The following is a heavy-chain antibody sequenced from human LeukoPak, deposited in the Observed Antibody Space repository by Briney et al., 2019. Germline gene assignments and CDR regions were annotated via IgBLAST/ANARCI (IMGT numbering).Heavy chain of an antibody. CDR3: ARSGAESLYYNYYGMDV. CDR2: ISGSGGST. V-gene: IGHV3-23*01. D-gene: IGHD3-3*01. J-gene: IGHJ6*02. CDR1: GFTFSSYA. Sequence: PGGSLRLSCAASGFTFSSYAMSWVRQAPGKGLEWVSAISGSGGSTYYADSVKGRFTISRDNSKNTLYLQMNSLRAEDTAVYYCARSGAESLYYNYYGMDVWGQGTTVTVSS.